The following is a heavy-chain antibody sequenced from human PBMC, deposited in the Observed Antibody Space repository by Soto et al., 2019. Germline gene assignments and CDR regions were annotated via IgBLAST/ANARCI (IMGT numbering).Heavy chain of an antibody. CDR1: GGTFSSYT. Sequence: QVQLVQSGAEVKKPGSSVKVSCKASGGTFSSYTISWVRQAPGQGLEWMGRIIPILGIANYAHKFQGRVTITEDKSTSTAYMELSSLRSEETAVYYCARGHDYEGADYWGQGTLVTVSS. V-gene: IGHV1-69*02. CDR3: ARGHDYEGADY. CDR2: IIPILGIA. D-gene: IGHD4-17*01. J-gene: IGHJ4*02.